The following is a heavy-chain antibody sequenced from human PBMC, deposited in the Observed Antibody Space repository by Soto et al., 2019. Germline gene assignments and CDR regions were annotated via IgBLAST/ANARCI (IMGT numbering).Heavy chain of an antibody. V-gene: IGHV3-23*01. D-gene: IGHD3-10*01. J-gene: IGHJ3*02. Sequence: GGSLRLSCAASGFTFSSYAMSWVRQAPGKGLEWVSAISGSGGSTYYADSVKGRFTISRDNSKNTLYLQMNSLRAEDTAVYYCAKDYSPITMVRGVMYPLDAFDIWGQGTMVTVSS. CDR2: ISGSGGST. CDR3: AKDYSPITMVRGVMYPLDAFDI. CDR1: GFTFSSYA.